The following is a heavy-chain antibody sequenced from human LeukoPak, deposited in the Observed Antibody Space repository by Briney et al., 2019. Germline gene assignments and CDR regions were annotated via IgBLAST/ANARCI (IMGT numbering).Heavy chain of an antibody. CDR1: GGSINSYY. CDR2: IYHSGST. CDR3: ARVPMGASYYYMDV. D-gene: IGHD1-26*01. Sequence: SETLSLTCSVSGGSINSYYWGWVRQHPGKGPEWIGHIYHSGSTYYNASLRSRLTISVDTSKNQFSLNLSSLTAADAAVYYCARVPMGASYYYMDVWGKGTTVTVSS. J-gene: IGHJ6*03. V-gene: IGHV4-59*06.